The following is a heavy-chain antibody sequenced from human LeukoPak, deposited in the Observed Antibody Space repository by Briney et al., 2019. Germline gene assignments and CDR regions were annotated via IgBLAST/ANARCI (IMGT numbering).Heavy chain of an antibody. Sequence: RGESLKISCKGSGYSFTSYWIGWVRQMPGKGLEWMGIIYPGDSDTRYSPSFQGQVTISADKSISTAYLQWSSLKASDTAMYYCARHYRYDFWSGYVDYYYMDVWGKGTTVTVSS. V-gene: IGHV5-51*01. CDR1: GYSFTSYW. CDR2: IYPGDSDT. D-gene: IGHD3-3*01. CDR3: ARHYRYDFWSGYVDYYYMDV. J-gene: IGHJ6*03.